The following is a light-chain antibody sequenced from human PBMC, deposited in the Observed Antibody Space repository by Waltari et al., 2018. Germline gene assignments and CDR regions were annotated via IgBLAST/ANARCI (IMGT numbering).Light chain of an antibody. J-gene: IGKJ1*01. CDR1: QSISGY. Sequence: AIRMTQSPSPLSASTGDRVTITCRANQSISGYLAWYPQKPGKAPKLLSYAAYTLQSGVPSRFSSSGSGTDFTLTISCLQSEDFATYYCQQYYSYPRTFGQGTKVEIK. CDR3: QQYYSYPRT. CDR2: AAY. V-gene: IGKV1-8*01.